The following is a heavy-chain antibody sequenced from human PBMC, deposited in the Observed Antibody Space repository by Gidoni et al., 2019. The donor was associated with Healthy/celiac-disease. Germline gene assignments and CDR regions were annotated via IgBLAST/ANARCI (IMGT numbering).Heavy chain of an antibody. J-gene: IGHJ6*02. CDR3: AREVASRYGMDV. CDR2: ISSSGSTI. V-gene: IGHV3-48*03. CDR1: GFTFSSYE. Sequence: EVQLVESGGGLVQPGGSLRLSCAASGFTFSSYEMNWVRQAPGKGLEWVSYISSSGSTIYYADSVKGRFTISRDNAKNSLYLQMNSLRAEDTAVYYCAREVASRYGMDVWGQGTTTHRLL. D-gene: IGHD5-12*01.